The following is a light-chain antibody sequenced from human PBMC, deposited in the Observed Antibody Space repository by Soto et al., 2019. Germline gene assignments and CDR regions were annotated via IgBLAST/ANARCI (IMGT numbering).Light chain of an antibody. CDR2: GVT. CDR3: VAYTGNSTTYV. CDR1: TSDIGTYNH. J-gene: IGLJ1*01. Sequence: QSVLTQPASVSGSPGQSITISCSGTTSDIGTYNHVSWYQHNPGRAPQLIIYGVTNRPSGISDRFSGSKSGNTASLTISGLQADDEAEYYCVAYTGNSTTYVFGTGTKLTVL. V-gene: IGLV2-14*01.